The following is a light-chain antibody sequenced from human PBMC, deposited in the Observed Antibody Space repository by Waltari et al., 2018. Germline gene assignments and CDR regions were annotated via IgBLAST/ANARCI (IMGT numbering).Light chain of an antibody. J-gene: IGLJ2*01. V-gene: IGLV1-40*01. CDR2: GNN. CDR3: QSFDNMLSGGVV. CDR1: TSNIGAGHD. Sequence: QSVLTQPPSVSGTPGQRVTISCSGSTSNIGAGHDVHWYQHLPGTAPKLLIYGNNNRPSGVPDRFAGSKSGTSASLAITGLQADDEADYFCQSFDNMLSGGVVFGGGTKL.